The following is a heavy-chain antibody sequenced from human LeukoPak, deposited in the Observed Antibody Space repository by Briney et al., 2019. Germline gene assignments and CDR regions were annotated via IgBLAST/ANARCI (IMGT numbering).Heavy chain of an antibody. CDR3: ARIGDTAMVLLDY. CDR2: IYYSGST. V-gene: IGHV4-59*01. D-gene: IGHD5-18*01. CDR1: GGSISSYY. J-gene: IGHJ4*02. Sequence: SQTLSLTCTVSGGSISSYYWSGIRQPPGKGLEWIGYIYYSGSTNYNPSLKSRVTISVDTSKNQFSLKLSSVTAADTAGYYCARIGDTAMVLLDYWGQGTLVTVSS.